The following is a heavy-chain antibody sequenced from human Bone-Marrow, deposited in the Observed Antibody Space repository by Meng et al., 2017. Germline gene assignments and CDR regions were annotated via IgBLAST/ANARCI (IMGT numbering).Heavy chain of an antibody. CDR2: IYYSGST. CDR3: ARDLNAGGILVS. Sequence: QVQLQESGPGLVKPSQTLSLTCTVSGGSISSGDYYWTWIRQPPGKGLEWIGYIYYSGSTYYNPSLNSRLTISVDTSKNQFSLKLSSVTAADTAVYYCARDLNAGGILVSWGQGTLVTGYS. J-gene: IGHJ5*02. CDR1: GGSISSGDYY. V-gene: IGHV4-30-4*01. D-gene: IGHD3-16*01.